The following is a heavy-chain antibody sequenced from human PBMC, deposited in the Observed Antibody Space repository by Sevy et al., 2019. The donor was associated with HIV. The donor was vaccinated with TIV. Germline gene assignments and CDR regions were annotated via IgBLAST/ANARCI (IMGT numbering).Heavy chain of an antibody. CDR3: ATARIYYGSGSLYPNPLFDY. D-gene: IGHD3-10*01. CDR1: GYTLSDLS. CDR2: FDPEDGET. V-gene: IGHV1-24*01. J-gene: IGHJ4*02. Sequence: ASVKVSCKVSGYTLSDLSMHWVRQAPGKGLEWMGGFDPEDGETIYAQKFQGRVTMTEDTSTDTAYMELSSLRSDDTAVYYCATARIYYGSGSLYPNPLFDYWGQGTLVTVSS.